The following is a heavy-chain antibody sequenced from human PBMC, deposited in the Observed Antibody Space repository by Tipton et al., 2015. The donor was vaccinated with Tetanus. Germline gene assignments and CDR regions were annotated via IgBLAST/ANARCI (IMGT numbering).Heavy chain of an antibody. V-gene: IGHV1-2*02. J-gene: IGHJ6*02. Sequence: QLVQSGAEVKKHGASVKVSCKASGYILTNYGFSWVRQAPGQGLEWMVWIDPNSGGTIYAQKFQGRVTMTRATSISTAYMELSRLRSDATAVYYFARDRGDYICYGIVVWGPGTTVTLTS. CDR3: ARDRGDYICYGIVV. CDR2: IDPNSGGT. CDR1: GYILTNYG. D-gene: IGHD3-22*01.